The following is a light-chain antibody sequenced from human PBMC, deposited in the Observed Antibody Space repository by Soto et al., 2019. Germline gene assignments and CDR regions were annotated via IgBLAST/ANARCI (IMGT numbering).Light chain of an antibody. CDR3: QQSYSFFLT. J-gene: IGKJ4*01. CDR2: TTS. V-gene: IGKV1-39*01. CDR1: QSISGY. Sequence: DIQMTQSPSSLSASVGDRITITCRASQSISGYLNWYQQKPGKAPKLLIYTTSNLQSWVPSRFSGSGSGTEFTLTISNLQPEDFATYYCQQSYSFFLTFGGGTKVDIK.